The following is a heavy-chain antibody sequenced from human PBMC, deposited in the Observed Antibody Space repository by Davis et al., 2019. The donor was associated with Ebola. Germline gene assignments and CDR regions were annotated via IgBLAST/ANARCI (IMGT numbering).Heavy chain of an antibody. CDR1: GGSFSGYY. D-gene: IGHD3-10*01. CDR2: INHSGST. V-gene: IGHV4-34*01. Sequence: MPSETLSLTCAVYGGSFSGYYWSWIRQPPGKGLEWIGEINHSGSTNYNPSLKSRVTISVDTSKNQFSLKLSSVTAADTAVYYCARDSGRGWFDPWGQGTPGTVSS. J-gene: IGHJ5*02. CDR3: ARDSGRGWFDP.